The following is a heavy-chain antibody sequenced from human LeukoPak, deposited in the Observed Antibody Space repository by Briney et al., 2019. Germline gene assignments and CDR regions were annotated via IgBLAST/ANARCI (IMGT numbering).Heavy chain of an antibody. J-gene: IGHJ4*02. V-gene: IGHV4-59*11. CDR2: IYYSGTT. D-gene: IGHD6-13*01. CDR1: GGSISSHY. Sequence: PSETLSLTCTVSGGSISSHYWSWIRQPPGKGLEWTGYIYYSGTTNYNPSLKRRVTISVDTSKNQFSLKLSSVTAADTAVYYCARDVAPAGTFFDYWGQGTLVTVSS. CDR3: ARDVAPAGTFFDY.